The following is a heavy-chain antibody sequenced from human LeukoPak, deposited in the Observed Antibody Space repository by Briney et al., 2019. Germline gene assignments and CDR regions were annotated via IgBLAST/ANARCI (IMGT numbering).Heavy chain of an antibody. CDR1: GFTFSSYW. CDR3: ARARDGSTLSTPQHF. J-gene: IGHJ4*02. D-gene: IGHD5-24*01. CDR2: ISYDGTNK. V-gene: IGHV3-30*03. Sequence: GGSLRLSCAASGFTFSSYWMNWVRQAPGKGLEWVAVISYDGTNKYYVDSVKGRFTISRDNSKNTVYLQMNSLRPEDTAVYYCARARDGSTLSTPQHFWGQGTPVTVSS.